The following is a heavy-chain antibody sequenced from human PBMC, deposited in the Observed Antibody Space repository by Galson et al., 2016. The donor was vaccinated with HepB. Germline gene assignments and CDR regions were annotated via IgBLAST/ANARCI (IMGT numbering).Heavy chain of an antibody. CDR3: ARGGEFYDSSGNYLADWFAS. CDR1: GFTFSNYA. V-gene: IGHV3-23*01. D-gene: IGHD3-22*01. J-gene: IGHJ5*01. CDR2: ISSRSSAT. Sequence: SLRLSCAASGFTFSNYAMKWVRQAPGKGLEWVSVISSRSSATYYADSVKGRFIISRDNSKNIFYLQMNSLRVEDTAVYYCARGGEFYDSSGNYLADWFASWGQGSLVTVSS.